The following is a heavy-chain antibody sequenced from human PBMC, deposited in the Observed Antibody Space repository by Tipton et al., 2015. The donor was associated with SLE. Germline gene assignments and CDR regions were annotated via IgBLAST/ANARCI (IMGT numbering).Heavy chain of an antibody. CDR3: AKGEGSRRPYDFDI. CDR1: GFTFSTYA. J-gene: IGHJ6*04. CDR2: ISGSGYST. Sequence: SLRLSCGASGFTFSTYAMSWVRQAPGKGLEWVSSISGSGYSTFYADSVKGRFTISKDNSKNTLYLQMNSLRADDTAVYYCAKGEGSRRPYDFDIWGKGTTVTVSS. D-gene: IGHD3/OR15-3a*01. V-gene: IGHV3-23*01.